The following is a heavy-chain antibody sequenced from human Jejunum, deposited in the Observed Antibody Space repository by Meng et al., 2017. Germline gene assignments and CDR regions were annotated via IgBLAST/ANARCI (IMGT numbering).Heavy chain of an antibody. CDR3: VKDVTPGGADV. CDR1: GFTSHDHG. Sequence: SLKISCAASGFTSHDHGIHWVRQVPGKGLEWVSGIIWNTGGTGYADPVKGRFTISRDKPKNSLSLQMNSLRPEDTAVYYCVKDVTPGGADVWGQGTTVTVSS. D-gene: IGHD4-17*01. J-gene: IGHJ6*02. V-gene: IGHV3-9*02. CDR2: IIWNTGGT.